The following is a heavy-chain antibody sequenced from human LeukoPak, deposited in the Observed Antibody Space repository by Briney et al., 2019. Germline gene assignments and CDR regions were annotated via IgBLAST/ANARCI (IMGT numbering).Heavy chain of an antibody. CDR2: IYHSGST. V-gene: IGHV4-30-2*01. J-gene: IGHJ4*02. Sequence: SQTLSLTCAVSGGSISSGGYSWSWIRQPPGKGLEWIGYIYHSGSTYYNPSLKSRVTISVDRSKNQFSLKLSSVTAADTAVYYCARKAVYAMLTRPFDYWGQGTLVTVSS. D-gene: IGHD2-8*01. CDR1: GGSISSGGYS. CDR3: ARKAVYAMLTRPFDY.